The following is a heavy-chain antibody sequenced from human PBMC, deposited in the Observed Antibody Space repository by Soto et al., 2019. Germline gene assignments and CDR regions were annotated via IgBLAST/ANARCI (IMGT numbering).Heavy chain of an antibody. CDR3: ARGGYNWAPYYMDV. Sequence: GGSLRLSCAASGFTFSSYGMHWVRQAPGKGLEWVAVIWYDGSNKYYADSVKGRFTISRDNSKNTLYLQMNSLRAEDTAVYYCARGGYNWAPYYMDVWGKGTTVTVSS. V-gene: IGHV3-33*01. CDR2: IWYDGSNK. J-gene: IGHJ6*03. CDR1: GFTFSSYG. D-gene: IGHD1-20*01.